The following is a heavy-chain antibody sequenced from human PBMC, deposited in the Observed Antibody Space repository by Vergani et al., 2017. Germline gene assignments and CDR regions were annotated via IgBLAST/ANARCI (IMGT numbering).Heavy chain of an antibody. J-gene: IGHJ4*02. CDR2: IFYTGTS. CDR3: ARQFWGGGGYRFDH. V-gene: IGHV4-34*12. D-gene: IGHD5-18*01. Sequence: QVQLQQWGAGLLKPSETLSLTCAVYGGSFSGYYWSWIRQPPGKGLEWIGSIFYTGTSYYNPSLESRATNSVDTSKNQFSLQLKSVTAADTAVYYCARQFWGGGGYRFDHWGQGTLVTVSS. CDR1: GGSFSGYY.